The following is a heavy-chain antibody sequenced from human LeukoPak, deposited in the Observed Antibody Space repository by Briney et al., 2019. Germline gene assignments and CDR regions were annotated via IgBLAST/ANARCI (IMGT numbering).Heavy chain of an antibody. CDR2: ISHDGSNK. J-gene: IGHJ4*02. D-gene: IGHD3-3*01. V-gene: IGHV3-30-3*01. CDR3: AKDGVNYDYWNGYFDV. Sequence: EGSLRLSCAASGFTFSSYPMHWVRQAPGLGLQWVAVISHDGSNKYYADSVKGRFTISKDNSKATVYLQMDSLRSEDTGIYYCAKDGVNYDYWNGYFDVWGQGIQVTVSS. CDR1: GFTFSSYP.